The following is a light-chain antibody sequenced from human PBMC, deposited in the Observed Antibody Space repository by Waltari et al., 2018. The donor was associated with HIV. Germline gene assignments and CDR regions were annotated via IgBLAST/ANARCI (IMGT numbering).Light chain of an antibody. CDR2: KNN. V-gene: IGLV1-44*01. Sequence: QSALTQPPSASGTPGQRVTISCSGTRSNIGSNVVNWYQVLPKTAPKLLIDKNNQRPSGVPDRFSCSKSGTSASLAISGLHSEDEADYYCAAWDDNLNALFGGGTKLTVL. J-gene: IGLJ2*01. CDR1: RSNIGSNV. CDR3: AAWDDNLNAL.